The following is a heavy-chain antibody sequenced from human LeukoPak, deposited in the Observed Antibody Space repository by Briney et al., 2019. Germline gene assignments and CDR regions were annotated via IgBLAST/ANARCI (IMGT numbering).Heavy chain of an antibody. J-gene: IGHJ4*02. D-gene: IGHD3-22*01. V-gene: IGHV3-21*01. Sequence: GGSLRLSCAASGFTFSSYSMNWVRQAPGKGLEWVSSISSSSSYIYYADSVKGRFTISRDNSKNTLYLQMNSLRAEDTAVYYCARLSRPDYDSSGYYYFDYWGQGTLVTVSS. CDR1: GFTFSSYS. CDR3: ARLSRPDYDSSGYYYFDY. CDR2: ISSSSSYI.